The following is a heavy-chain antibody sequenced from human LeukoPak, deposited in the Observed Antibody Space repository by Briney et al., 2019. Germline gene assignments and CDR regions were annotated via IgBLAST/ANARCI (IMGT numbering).Heavy chain of an antibody. V-gene: IGHV4-34*01. CDR1: GGSFSGYY. CDR3: ARSWGIVVVPAASRRWFDP. D-gene: IGHD2-2*01. CDR2: INHSGST. J-gene: IGHJ5*02. Sequence: SETLSLTCAVFGGSFSGYYWSWIRQPPGKGLEWIGEINHSGSTNYNPSPKSRVTISVDTSKNQFSLKLSSVTAADTAVYYCARSWGIVVVPAASRRWFDPWGQGTLVTVSS.